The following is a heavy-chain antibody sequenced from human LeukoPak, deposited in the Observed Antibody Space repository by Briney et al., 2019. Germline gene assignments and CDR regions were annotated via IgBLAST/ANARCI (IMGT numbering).Heavy chain of an antibody. D-gene: IGHD1-26*01. J-gene: IGHJ4*02. V-gene: IGHV3-23*01. CDR3: ARDTLRGGETSSGSYLKDY. CDR1: GFTFSSYA. CDR2: ISGSGGST. Sequence: PGGSLRLSCAASGFTFSSYAMSWVRQAPGKGLEWVSAISGSGGSTYYADSVKGRFTISRDNSKNTLYLQMNSLRAEGTAVYYCARDTLRGGETSSGSYLKDYWGQGTLVTVSS.